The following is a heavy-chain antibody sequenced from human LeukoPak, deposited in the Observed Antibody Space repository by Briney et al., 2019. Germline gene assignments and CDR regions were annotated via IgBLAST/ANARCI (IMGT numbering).Heavy chain of an antibody. J-gene: IGHJ6*03. CDR3: ARYIYYYNYMDV. CDR2: ISGSGSGT. D-gene: IGHD1-14*01. CDR1: GFTFSSYG. V-gene: IGHV3-23*01. Sequence: GGSLRLSCAASGFTFSSYGMSWVRQAPGKALEWVSAISGSGSGTYYADSVKGRFTISRDNSKNTLYLQMSSLRAEDTALYYCARYIYYYNYMDVWGKGTTVTISS.